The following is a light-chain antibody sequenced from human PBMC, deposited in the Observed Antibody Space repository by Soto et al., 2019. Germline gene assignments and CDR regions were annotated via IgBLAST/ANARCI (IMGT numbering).Light chain of an antibody. CDR3: QQYNDVPPT. CDR1: QDINNY. V-gene: IGKV1-33*01. CDR2: DAS. J-gene: IGKJ2*01. Sequence: DIQMTQSPSSLSASIGDRVTITCQASQDINNYLNWYQQRPGKAPTLLIYDASILETGVTSRFGGSGSGTDFTLTITTLQPEDIGIYYCQQYNDVPPTFDQGTKLEIK.